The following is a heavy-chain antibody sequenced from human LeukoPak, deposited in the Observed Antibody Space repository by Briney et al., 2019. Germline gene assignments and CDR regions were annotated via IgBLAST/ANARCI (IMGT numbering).Heavy chain of an antibody. CDR2: IFWDDDK. D-gene: IGHD1-1*01. V-gene: IGHV2-5*02. J-gene: IGHJ4*02. CDR3: VHRQTGSTSFDY. Sequence: KESGPTLVKPTQTLTLTCSFSGFSLTTTGVAVGWICQPPGKALEWLALIFWDDDKKYSPSLKSRVTITKDTSNNQVVLIITNVDPVDTATYHCVHRQTGSTSFDYWGQGTLVIVSS. CDR1: GFSLTTTGVA.